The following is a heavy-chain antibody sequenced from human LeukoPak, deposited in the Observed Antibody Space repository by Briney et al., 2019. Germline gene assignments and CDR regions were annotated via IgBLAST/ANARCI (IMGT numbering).Heavy chain of an antibody. J-gene: IGHJ4*02. CDR1: GFTFSSHS. CDR3: ARDFPYDSSGYFDY. CDR2: ISSSSSYI. D-gene: IGHD3-22*01. V-gene: IGHV3-21*06. Sequence: GGSLRLSCAASGFTFSSHSMNWVRQAPGKGLEWVSSISSSSSYIYYADSVKGRFTISRDNVKNSLCLQMNSLRAEDTAVYYCARDFPYDSSGYFDYWGQGTLVTVSS.